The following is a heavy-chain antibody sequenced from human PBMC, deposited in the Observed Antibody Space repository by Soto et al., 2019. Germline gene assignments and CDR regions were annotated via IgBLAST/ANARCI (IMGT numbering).Heavy chain of an antibody. CDR1: VFTFSSYA. J-gene: IGHJ4*02. D-gene: IGHD3-22*01. CDR2: ISGSGGST. V-gene: IGHV3-23*01. CDR3: AKDRPTSYYYDSSGYYRVYYFDY. Sequence: PWWSLRLSCSASVFTFSSYAMSWFRQAPGKGLEWVSAISGSGGSTYYADSVKGRFTISRDNSKNTLYLQMNSLRAEDTAVYYCAKDRPTSYYYDSSGYYRVYYFDYWGQGTLVTVSS.